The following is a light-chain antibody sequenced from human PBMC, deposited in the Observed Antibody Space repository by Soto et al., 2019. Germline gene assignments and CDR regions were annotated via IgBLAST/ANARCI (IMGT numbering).Light chain of an antibody. CDR2: RSN. CDR3: ATWDDSLSVLYV. Sequence: QSALTQPPSASGTPGQRVTISCSGSGSNIGSNYVYWYQQLPGAAPRLLIYRSNLRPSGVPDRFSGSKSGTSASLAISGLWSEDEADYYCATWDDSLSVLYVFGTGTKVTVL. CDR1: GSNIGSNY. J-gene: IGLJ1*01. V-gene: IGLV1-47*03.